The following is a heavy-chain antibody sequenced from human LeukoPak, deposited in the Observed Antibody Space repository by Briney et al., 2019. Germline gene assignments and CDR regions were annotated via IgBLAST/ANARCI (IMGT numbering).Heavy chain of an antibody. Sequence: GSLRLSCAASGFTVSSNYMSWVRQAPGKGLEWVSVIYSGGSTYYADSVKGRFTISRDNSKNTLYLQMNSLRAEDTAVYYCAKITVPAALEYFQHWGQGTLVTVSS. CDR1: GFTVSSNY. V-gene: IGHV3-53*01. CDR3: AKITVPAALEYFQH. J-gene: IGHJ1*01. CDR2: IYSGGST. D-gene: IGHD2-2*01.